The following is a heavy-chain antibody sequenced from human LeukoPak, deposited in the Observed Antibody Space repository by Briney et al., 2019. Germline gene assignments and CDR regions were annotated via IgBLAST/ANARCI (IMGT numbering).Heavy chain of an antibody. V-gene: IGHV4-39*07. CDR1: GFTFSSYA. CDR3: ARASHDYGDYSHFDY. D-gene: IGHD4-17*01. Sequence: GSLRLSCAASGFTFSSYAMSWVRQPPGKGLEWIGSIHYTGTTFYNPSLKTRVTISVDKSKNQFSLKLSSVTAADTAVYYCARASHDYGDYSHFDYWGQGTLVTVSS. J-gene: IGHJ4*02. CDR2: IHYTGTT.